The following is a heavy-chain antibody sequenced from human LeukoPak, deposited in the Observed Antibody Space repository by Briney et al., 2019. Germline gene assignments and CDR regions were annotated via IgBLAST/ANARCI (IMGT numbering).Heavy chain of an antibody. V-gene: IGHV1-8*01. Sequence: ASVKVSCKPSGYTFTSYDINWVRQATGQGLEWMGWMNPNSGNTGYAQKFQGRVTMTRNTSISTAYMELSSLRSEDTAVYYCARLVDTGMVPLDYWGQGTLVTVSS. J-gene: IGHJ4*02. CDR1: GYTFTSYD. CDR3: ARLVDTGMVPLDY. D-gene: IGHD5-18*01. CDR2: MNPNSGNT.